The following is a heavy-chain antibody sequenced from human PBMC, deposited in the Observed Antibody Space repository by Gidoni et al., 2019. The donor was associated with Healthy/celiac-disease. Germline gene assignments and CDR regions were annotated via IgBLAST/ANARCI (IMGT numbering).Heavy chain of an antibody. J-gene: IGHJ3*02. CDR1: GFTVSSTY. CDR3: ARASRLRRPWTYGDPDAFDI. D-gene: IGHD4-17*01. CDR2: IYSGGST. V-gene: IGHV3-66*01. Sequence: EVQLVESGGGLDQPGGSLTLSCAASGFTVSSTYISWVRQAPGKGLEWVSVIYSGGSTYYADSVKGRFTISRDNSKNTLYLQMNSLRAEDTAVYYCARASRLRRPWTYGDPDAFDIWGQGTMVTVSS.